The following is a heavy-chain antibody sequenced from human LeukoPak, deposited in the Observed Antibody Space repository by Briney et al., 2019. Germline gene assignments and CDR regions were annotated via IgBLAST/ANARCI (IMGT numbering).Heavy chain of an antibody. J-gene: IGHJ4*02. Sequence: PPETLSLTCTVSGGSISSSSYYWGWIRQPPGKGLEWIGSIYYSGSTYYNPSLKSRVTISVDTSKNQFSLKLSSVTAADTAVYYCARDWRELYFDYWGQGTLVTVSS. CDR2: IYYSGST. CDR1: GGSISSSSYY. D-gene: IGHD1-26*01. V-gene: IGHV4-39*07. CDR3: ARDWRELYFDY.